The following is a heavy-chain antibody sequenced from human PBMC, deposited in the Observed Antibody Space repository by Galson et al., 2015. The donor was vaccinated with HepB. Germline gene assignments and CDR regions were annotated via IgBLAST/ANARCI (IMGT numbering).Heavy chain of an antibody. D-gene: IGHD3-3*01. CDR2: IYTSGST. V-gene: IGHV4-4*07. J-gene: IGHJ5*02. Sequence: SETLSLTCTVSGGSISSYYWSWIRQPAGKGLEWIGRIYTSGSTNYNPSLKSRVTMSVDTSKNQFSLKLSSVTAADTAVYYCAREGGGYDFWSGYSTYNWFDPWGQGTLVTVSS. CDR3: AREGGGYDFWSGYSTYNWFDP. CDR1: GGSISSYY.